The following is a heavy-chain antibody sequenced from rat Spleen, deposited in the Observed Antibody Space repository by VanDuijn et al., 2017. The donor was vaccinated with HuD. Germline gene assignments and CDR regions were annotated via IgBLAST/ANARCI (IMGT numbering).Heavy chain of an antibody. Sequence: EVQLVESGGGLVQPGRSMKLSCAALGFTFSNYYMAWVRQAPTKGLEWVASISTGGGNTYYRDSVKGRFTISRENAKSTLYLQMDSLRSEDTATYYCARLDRRIRGFDYWGQGVMVTVSS. D-gene: IGHD4-3*01. CDR1: GFTFSNYY. J-gene: IGHJ2*01. V-gene: IGHV5-25*01. CDR2: ISTGGGNT. CDR3: ARLDRRIRGFDY.